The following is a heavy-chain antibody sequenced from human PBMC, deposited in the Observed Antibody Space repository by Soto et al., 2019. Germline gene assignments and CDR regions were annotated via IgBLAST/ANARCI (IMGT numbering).Heavy chain of an antibody. J-gene: IGHJ5*02. Sequence: QITSKESGRTLVKPTQTLTLTCTFSGFSLSISGVGVGWIRQPPGKALEWLALIYWDDDKRYSPSLKSRLTITKDTSKNQVVLTMTNMDPVDTATYYCALTAGYSYGQGWFDPWGQGTLVTVSS. CDR2: IYWDDDK. CDR1: GFSLSISGVG. CDR3: ALTAGYSYGQGWFDP. V-gene: IGHV2-5*02. D-gene: IGHD5-18*01.